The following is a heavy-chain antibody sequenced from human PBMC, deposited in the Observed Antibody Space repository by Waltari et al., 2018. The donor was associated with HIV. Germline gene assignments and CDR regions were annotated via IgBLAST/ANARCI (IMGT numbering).Heavy chain of an antibody. CDR3: ARDLRAVADGDYYYYGMDV. V-gene: IGHV4-4*02. Sequence: QVQLQESGPGLVKPSGTLSLTCAVSGGSISSSNWWSWVRQAPGKGLEWIGEIYHSGSTNYNPSLKSRVTISVDKSKNQFSLKLSSVTAADTAVYYCARDLRAVADGDYYYYGMDVWGQGTTVTVSS. CDR1: GGSISSSNW. CDR2: IYHSGST. D-gene: IGHD6-19*01. J-gene: IGHJ6*02.